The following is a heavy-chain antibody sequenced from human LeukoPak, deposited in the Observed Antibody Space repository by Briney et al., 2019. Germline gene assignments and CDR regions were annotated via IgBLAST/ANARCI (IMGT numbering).Heavy chain of an antibody. V-gene: IGHV4-4*02. CDR3: AREVGAAAENLDY. J-gene: IGHJ4*02. CDR2: IYHSGST. CDR1: GGSISSSNW. D-gene: IGHD6-13*01. Sequence: SGTLSLTCAVSGGSISSSNWWSWVRQPPGKGLEWIGEIYHSGSTYYNPSLKSRVTISVDRSKNQFSLKLSSVTAADTAVYYCAREVGAAAENLDYWGQGTLVTVSS.